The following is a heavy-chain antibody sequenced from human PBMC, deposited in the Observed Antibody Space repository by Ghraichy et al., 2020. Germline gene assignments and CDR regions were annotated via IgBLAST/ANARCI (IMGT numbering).Heavy chain of an antibody. CDR3: ATSWGKLDY. D-gene: IGHD7-27*01. V-gene: IGHV3-48*02. J-gene: IGHJ4*02. CDR2: ITSSSGTI. Sequence: GESLNISCAASGLIFSDYSMNWVRQAPGKRLEWLSYITSSSGTIYYADSVKGRFTISRDNAKNSLYLQMNSLRDEDTAVYYCATSWGKLDYWGRGSLVTVSS. CDR1: GLIFSDYS.